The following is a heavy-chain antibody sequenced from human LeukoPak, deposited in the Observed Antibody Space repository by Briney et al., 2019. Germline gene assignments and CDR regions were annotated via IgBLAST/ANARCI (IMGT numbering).Heavy chain of an antibody. CDR2: IYYSGST. V-gene: IGHV4-59*05. Sequence: SETLSLTCTVSGGSISSYYWSWIRQPPGKGLEWIGSIYYSGSTYYNPSLKSRVTISVDTSKNQFSLKLSSVTAADTAVYYCARERNWGFDYWGQGTLVTVSS. D-gene: IGHD7-27*01. CDR1: GGSISSYY. J-gene: IGHJ4*02. CDR3: ARERNWGFDY.